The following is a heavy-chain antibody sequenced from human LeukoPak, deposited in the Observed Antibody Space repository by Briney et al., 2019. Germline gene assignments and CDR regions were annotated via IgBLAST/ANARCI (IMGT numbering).Heavy chain of an antibody. D-gene: IGHD1-26*01. CDR3: ATPGPYSGSYYGY. CDR2: ISSSSSTI. Sequence: GGYLRLSCAASGFTFSSYSMNWVRQAPGKGLEWVSYISSSSSTIYYADSVKGRFTISRDNAKNSLYLQMNSLRAEDTAVYYCATPGPYSGSYYGYWGQETLVTVSS. V-gene: IGHV3-48*01. J-gene: IGHJ4*02. CDR1: GFTFSSYS.